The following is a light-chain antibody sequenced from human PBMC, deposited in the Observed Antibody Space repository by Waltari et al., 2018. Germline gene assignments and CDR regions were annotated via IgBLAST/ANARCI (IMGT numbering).Light chain of an antibody. Sequence: QSVLTQPPSASGTPGQRVTIPCSGISSKHGRNYVFRYQQLSGNAPKLLIYRNDKRPSGVPDRFSASKSFTSASLAIGGLRSEDEAIYHCAAWDNSLGRWVFGEGTKLTVL. CDR1: SSKHGRNY. V-gene: IGLV1-47*01. J-gene: IGLJ3*02. CDR2: RND. CDR3: AAWDNSLGRWV.